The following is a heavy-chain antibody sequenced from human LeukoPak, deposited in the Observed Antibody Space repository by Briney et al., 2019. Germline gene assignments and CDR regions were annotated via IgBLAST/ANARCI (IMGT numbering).Heavy chain of an antibody. CDR2: ISYDGSNK. V-gene: IGHV3-30*18. CDR1: GFTFSSYG. J-gene: IGHJ6*03. D-gene: IGHD4-17*01. Sequence: GRSLRLSCAASGFTFSSYGMHWVRQAPGKGLEWVAVISYDGSNKYYADSVKGRFTISRDNAKNSLYLQMNSLRAEDTALYYCAKDAVTRDYYYYYMDVWGKGTTVTVSS. CDR3: AKDAVTRDYYYYYMDV.